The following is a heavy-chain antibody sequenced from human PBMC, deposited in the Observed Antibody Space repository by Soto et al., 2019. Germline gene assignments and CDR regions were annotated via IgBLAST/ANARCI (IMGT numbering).Heavy chain of an antibody. CDR1: GDSISTYY. Sequence: SETLSLTCTVSGDSISTYYWSWIRQPQGKGLQWIGYILYSGGAAYNAPLKSRVTLSGHTAKNQSSLKLSPVRPADTALYHCARCSLVVVPAPGCDPWGRGTLVTVSS. CDR2: ILYSGGA. V-gene: IGHV4-59*12. CDR3: ARCSLVVVPAPGCDP. J-gene: IGHJ5*02. D-gene: IGHD2-2*01.